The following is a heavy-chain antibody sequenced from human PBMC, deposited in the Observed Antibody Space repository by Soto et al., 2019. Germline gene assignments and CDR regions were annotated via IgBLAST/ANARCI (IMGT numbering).Heavy chain of an antibody. CDR3: ARLGSASDY. D-gene: IGHD6-19*01. Sequence: HPGGSLRLSCAASGFTFSSYGMHWVRQAPGKGLKWVAVISYDGSNEYYADSVKGQVTISADKSVTTAYLQWSSLKASDTAMYYCARLGSASDYWGHGPLVPVSS. CDR2: ISYDGSNE. J-gene: IGHJ4*01. V-gene: IGHV3-30*03. CDR1: GFTFSSYG.